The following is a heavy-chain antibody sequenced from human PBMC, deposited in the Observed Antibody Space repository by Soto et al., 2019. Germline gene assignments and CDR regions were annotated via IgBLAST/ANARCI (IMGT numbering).Heavy chain of an antibody. CDR3: AKGPSSGWYYNWFDP. J-gene: IGHJ5*02. CDR1: GFTFSSYA. D-gene: IGHD6-19*01. V-gene: IGHV3-23*01. CDR2: ISGSGGST. Sequence: EVQLLESGGGLVQPGGSLRLSCAASGFTFSSYAMSWVRQAPGKGLEWVSAISGSGGSTYYEDSVKGRFTISRDNSKNTLYLQMNSLRAEDTAVYYCAKGPSSGWYYNWFDPWGQGTLVTVSS.